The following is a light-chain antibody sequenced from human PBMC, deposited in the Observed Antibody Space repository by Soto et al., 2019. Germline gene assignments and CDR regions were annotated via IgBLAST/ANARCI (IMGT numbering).Light chain of an antibody. CDR1: QSVSSGY. Sequence: EIVLTQSPGTLSLSAGERATLSCRASQSVSSGYLAWYQQKPGQAPTVLIYGASNRATGIPDRFSGSGSGTDFTLTISRLEPEDFAVYYCQQYETSPTVGQGTKVEIK. CDR3: QQYETSPT. V-gene: IGKV3-20*01. J-gene: IGKJ1*01. CDR2: GAS.